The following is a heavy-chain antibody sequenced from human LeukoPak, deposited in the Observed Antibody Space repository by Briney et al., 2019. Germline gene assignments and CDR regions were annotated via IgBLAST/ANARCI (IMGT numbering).Heavy chain of an antibody. V-gene: IGHV4-39*07. CDR1: GDFIRSTSSYY. CDR3: ASGYGSGSSPRLNY. D-gene: IGHD3-10*01. Sequence: SETLSLTCTVSGDFIRSTSSYYSGWFRQFPGTGLEWIGSIDYSGVHYKPSPNGRVTMSVDTSKNLFSLKLSSVTAADTAVYYCASGYGSGSSPRLNYWGQGTLVTVSS. CDR2: IDYSGV. J-gene: IGHJ4*02.